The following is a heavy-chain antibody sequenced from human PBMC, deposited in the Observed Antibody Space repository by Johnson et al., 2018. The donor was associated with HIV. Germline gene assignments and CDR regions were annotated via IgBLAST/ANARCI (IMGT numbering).Heavy chain of an antibody. CDR3: AKSISSSADDAFDI. CDR2: IYSGGST. Sequence: MQLVESGGGVVRPGGSLRLSCAASGFTVSSNYMSWVRQAPGKGLELVSVIYSGGSTYYADSVKGRFTISRDNAKNSLYLQMNSLRAEDTALYYCAKSISSSADDAFDIWGQGTMVTVSS. CDR1: GFTVSSNY. D-gene: IGHD6-13*01. V-gene: IGHV3-66*01. J-gene: IGHJ3*02.